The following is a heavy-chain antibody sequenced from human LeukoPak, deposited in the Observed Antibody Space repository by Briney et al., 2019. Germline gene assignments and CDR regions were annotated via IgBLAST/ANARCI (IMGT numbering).Heavy chain of an antibody. CDR1: GGSISSSSYY. CDR2: IYYSGST. D-gene: IGHD3-3*01. J-gene: IGHJ4*02. CDR3: ARGGAEPYYDFWSGYYTGPSGFDY. V-gene: IGHV4-39*07. Sequence: SETLSLTCTVSGGSISSSSYYWSWIRQPPGKGLEWIGSIYYSGSTYYNPSLKSRVTISVDTSKNQFSLKLSSVTAADTAVYYCARGGAEPYYDFWSGYYTGPSGFDYWGQGTLVTVSS.